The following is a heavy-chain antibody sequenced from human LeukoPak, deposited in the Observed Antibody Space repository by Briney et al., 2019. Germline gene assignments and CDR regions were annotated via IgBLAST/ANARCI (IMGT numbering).Heavy chain of an antibody. Sequence: SETLSLTCTASGGSISSYYWSWIRQPAGKGLEWIGRIYTSGSTNYNPSLKSRVTMSVDTSKNQFSLKLSSVTAADTAVYYCARDGVEQWLSIKTYYYYGMDVWGQGTTVTVSS. D-gene: IGHD6-19*01. J-gene: IGHJ6*02. CDR3: ARDGVEQWLSIKTYYYYGMDV. V-gene: IGHV4-4*07. CDR2: IYTSGST. CDR1: GGSISSYY.